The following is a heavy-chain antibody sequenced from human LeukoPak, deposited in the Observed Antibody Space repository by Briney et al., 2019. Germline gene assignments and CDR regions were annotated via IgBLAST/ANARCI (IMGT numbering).Heavy chain of an antibody. Sequence: SETLSLTCTVSGGSISSYYWSWIRQPAGKGLEWIGRIYTSGSTNYNPSLKSRVTMSVDTSKNQFSLKLSSVTAADTAVYYCARGEKTGTTGWFDPWGQGTLVTVSS. CDR3: ARGEKTGTTGWFDP. D-gene: IGHD1-1*01. J-gene: IGHJ5*02. CDR1: GGSISSYY. CDR2: IYTSGST. V-gene: IGHV4-4*07.